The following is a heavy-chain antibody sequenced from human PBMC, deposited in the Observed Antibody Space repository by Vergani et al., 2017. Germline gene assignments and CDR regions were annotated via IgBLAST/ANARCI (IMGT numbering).Heavy chain of an antibody. CDR1: GFTFSSYA. CDR2: ISGSGGNP. J-gene: IGHJ6*02. V-gene: IGHV3-23*01. Sequence: EVQLLESGGGLVQPGGSLRLSCAASGFTFSSYAMSWVRQVPGKGLEWVSGISGSGGNPYYANSVKGRFTISRDNSKNTLYLQMNSLRADDTAVYYCAKGVYCSSTSCYEGRGYYYGMGVWGQGTTVTFSS. CDR3: AKGVYCSSTSCYEGRGYYYGMGV. D-gene: IGHD2-2*01.